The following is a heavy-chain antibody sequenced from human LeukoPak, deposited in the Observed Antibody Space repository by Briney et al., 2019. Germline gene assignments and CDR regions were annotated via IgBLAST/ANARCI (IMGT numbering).Heavy chain of an antibody. CDR2: IYYSGTT. CDR1: GYVISGSSYY. Sequence: SETLSLTCTVSGYVISGSSYYWGWIRQSPGKGLEWIGNIYYSGTTHFNPSLHSRVTISVDTSKNQFSLKLTSVTAADTALYFCARRTYTNNYYFDYWGKGTLVTVSS. CDR3: ARRTYTNNYYFDY. J-gene: IGHJ4*02. V-gene: IGHV4-39*01. D-gene: IGHD1-1*01.